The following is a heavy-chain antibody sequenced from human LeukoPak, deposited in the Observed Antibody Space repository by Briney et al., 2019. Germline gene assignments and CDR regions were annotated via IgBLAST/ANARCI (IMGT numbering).Heavy chain of an antibody. CDR1: GYRFTSYG. Sequence: ASVKVSCKASGYRFTSYGITWVRQAPGQGLEWMGWISAYNGNTNYAQKLQGRVTMTTDTSTSTAYMELRSLRSDDTAVYYCARDSRQQLISSWFDPWGQGTLVTVSS. V-gene: IGHV1-18*01. CDR3: ARDSRQQLISSWFDP. CDR2: ISAYNGNT. J-gene: IGHJ5*02. D-gene: IGHD6-13*01.